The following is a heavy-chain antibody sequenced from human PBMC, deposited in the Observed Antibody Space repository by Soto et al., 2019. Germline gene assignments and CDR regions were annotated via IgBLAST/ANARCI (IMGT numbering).Heavy chain of an antibody. V-gene: IGHV3-48*03. CDR2: ISSSGSTI. Sequence: AGGSLRLSCAASGFTFSSYEMNWVRQAPGKGLEWVSYISSSGSTIYYADSVKGRFTISRDNAKNSLYLQMNSLRAEDTAVYYCARVSYCSSTSCYTGYYYYGMDVWGQGTTVTVSS. J-gene: IGHJ6*02. CDR1: GFTFSSYE. CDR3: ARVSYCSSTSCYTGYYYYGMDV. D-gene: IGHD2-2*02.